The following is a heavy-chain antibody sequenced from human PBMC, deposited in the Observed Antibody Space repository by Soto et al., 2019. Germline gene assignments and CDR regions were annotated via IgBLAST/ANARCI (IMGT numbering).Heavy chain of an antibody. V-gene: IGHV4-31*03. CDR3: ARDGVFRGDHGIDY. CDR1: GGSISSGGYY. Sequence: QVQLQESSLGLVKPSQTLSLTCTVSGGSISSGGYYWSWIRQHPGKGLEWIGYIYYSGSTYYNPSLKSRVTISVDTSKNQFSLKLSSVTAADTAVYYCARDGVFRGDHGIDYWGQGTLVTVSS. J-gene: IGHJ4*02. CDR2: IYYSGST. D-gene: IGHD4-17*01.